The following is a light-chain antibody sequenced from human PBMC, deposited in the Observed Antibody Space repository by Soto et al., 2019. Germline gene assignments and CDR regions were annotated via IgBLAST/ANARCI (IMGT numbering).Light chain of an antibody. CDR3: QQRSSWPT. V-gene: IGKV3-11*01. J-gene: IGKJ4*01. Sequence: EIVLTQSPATLSLSPGERATLSCRASQRVSRYLAWYHQKPGQAPRLLIYDTSHRATGVPARFSGSGSGTDFTHTISSLEPEDFSVYHCQQRSSWPTFGGGTNVEIK. CDR2: DTS. CDR1: QRVSRY.